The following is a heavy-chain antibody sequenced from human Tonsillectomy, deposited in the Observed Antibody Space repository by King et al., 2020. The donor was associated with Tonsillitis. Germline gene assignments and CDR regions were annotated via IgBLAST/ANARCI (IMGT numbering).Heavy chain of an antibody. V-gene: IGHV4-31*03. CDR3: ARILRLDTLNGDSYQYMDV. CDR1: GGSVSSGAHY. D-gene: IGHD3-9*01. J-gene: IGHJ6*03. Sequence: LQLQESGPGLVKPSQTLSLTCTVSGGSVSSGAHYWTWIRQHSGKGLEWMGHIYYSGSTYYIASLKSRVSISIDTSDNQFSLKLSSVTPADTAVYYCARILRLDTLNGDSYQYMDVWGKGTTVIVSS. CDR2: IYYSGST.